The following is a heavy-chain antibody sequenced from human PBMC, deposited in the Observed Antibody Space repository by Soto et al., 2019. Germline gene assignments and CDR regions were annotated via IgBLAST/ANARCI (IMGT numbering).Heavy chain of an antibody. D-gene: IGHD3-9*01. J-gene: IGHJ5*02. Sequence: PSETLSLTCTVSGGSISNSSYYWGWIRQPPGKGLEWIGSIYSTGSTYYNPSLQSRGTVSVDTSKNHFSLRLSSVTAADTAVYYFARQDYDILTGYYLPWFDPWGQGTLVTVSS. CDR2: IYSTGST. CDR3: ARQDYDILTGYYLPWFDP. CDR1: GGSISNSSYY. V-gene: IGHV4-39*01.